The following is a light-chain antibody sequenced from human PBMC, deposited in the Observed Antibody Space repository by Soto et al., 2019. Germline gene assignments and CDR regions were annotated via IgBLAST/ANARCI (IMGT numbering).Light chain of an antibody. J-gene: IGLJ1*01. Sequence: QSALTQTASVSGSPGQSITISCTGTSSDVGTYTLVSWYQQHPGKAPKLVIYEVNKRPAGVSKRFSGSKSGDTASLTISGLQAEDEADYYCSSYAGPITFYVFGTGTKVTVL. CDR3: SSYAGPITFYV. V-gene: IGLV2-23*02. CDR2: EVN. CDR1: SSDVGTYTL.